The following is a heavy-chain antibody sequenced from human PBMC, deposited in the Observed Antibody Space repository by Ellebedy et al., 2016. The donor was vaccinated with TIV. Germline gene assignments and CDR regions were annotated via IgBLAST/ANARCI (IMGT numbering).Heavy chain of an antibody. CDR1: GFSLSTSGVG. D-gene: IGHD3-3*01. CDR2: IYWDDDK. CDR3: AHFLVPLIFGVVIKAGGFDY. V-gene: IGHV2-5*02. Sequence: SGPTLVKPTQTLTLTCTFSGFSLSTSGVGVGWIRQPPGKALEWLALIYWDDDKRYSPSLKSRLTITKDTSKNQVVLTMTNMDPVDTATYYCAHFLVPLIFGVVIKAGGFDYWGQGTLVTVSS. J-gene: IGHJ4*02.